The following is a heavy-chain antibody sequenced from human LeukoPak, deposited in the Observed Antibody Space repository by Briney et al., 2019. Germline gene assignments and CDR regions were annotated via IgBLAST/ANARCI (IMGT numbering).Heavy chain of an antibody. J-gene: IGHJ3*02. CDR2: IYYSGST. CDR1: GGSISSYY. Sequence: SETLSLTCTVSGGSISSYYWSWLRQPPGKGLEWIGYIYYSGSTNYNPSLKSRVTISVDTSKNQFSLKLSSVTAADTAVYYCARHSWIGDAFDIWGQGTMVTVSS. CDR3: ARHSWIGDAFDI. V-gene: IGHV4-59*08. D-gene: IGHD2-2*03.